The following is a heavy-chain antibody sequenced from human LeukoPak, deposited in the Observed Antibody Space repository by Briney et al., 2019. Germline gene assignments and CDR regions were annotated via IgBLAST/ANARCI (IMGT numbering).Heavy chain of an antibody. Sequence: GVPLRLSCAASGFTVSSNYMSWVRRAPGKGLEWVSLIYNDGSTYDVDSVKGRFTISRDNSKNTLYLQMNSLRAEDTAVYYCARVGKHCSGGSCSFGYFDYWGQGTLVTVSS. J-gene: IGHJ4*02. CDR3: ARVGKHCSGGSCSFGYFDY. CDR1: GFTVSSNY. CDR2: IYNDGST. V-gene: IGHV3-53*01. D-gene: IGHD2-15*01.